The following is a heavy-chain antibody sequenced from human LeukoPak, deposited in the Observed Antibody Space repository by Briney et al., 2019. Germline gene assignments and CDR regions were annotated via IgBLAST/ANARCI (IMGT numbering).Heavy chain of an antibody. J-gene: IGHJ4*02. CDR1: GFIVSNNY. CDR3: ATRVSTSRSFDC. CDR2: IYSGGST. V-gene: IGHV3-53*01. Sequence: PGGSLRLSCAPSGFIVSNNYMTWVRQAPGKGLEWVSVIYSGGSTYYADSVKGRFTISRDNSKNTLYLQMNSLRAEDTAVYYCATRVSTSRSFDCWGQGTLVTVSS.